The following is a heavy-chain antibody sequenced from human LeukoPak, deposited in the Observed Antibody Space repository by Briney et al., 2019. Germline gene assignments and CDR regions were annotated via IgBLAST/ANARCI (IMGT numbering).Heavy chain of an antibody. V-gene: IGHV1-69*13. CDR1: GHTFTTYD. J-gene: IGHJ5*02. CDR2: IIPIFGTA. Sequence: ASVKDSCRASGHTFTTYDLNWVRQAPGQGLEWMGGIIPIFGTANYAQKFQGRVTITADESTSTAYMELSSLRSEDTAVYYCARTESPGGPEYCSSTSCPWPNWFDPWGQGTLVTVSS. CDR3: ARTESPGGPEYCSSTSCPWPNWFDP. D-gene: IGHD2-2*01.